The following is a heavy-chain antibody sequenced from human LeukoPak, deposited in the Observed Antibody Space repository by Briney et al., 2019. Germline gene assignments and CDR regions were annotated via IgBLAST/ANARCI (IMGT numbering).Heavy chain of an antibody. Sequence: GGSLRLSCAASGFTFDDYGMSWFRQAPGKGLEWVSGINWNGGSTGYADSVKGRFTISRDNAKNSLYLQMNSLRAEDTALYYCARDPDSSSWQGYAFDIWGQGTMVTVSS. CDR2: INWNGGST. D-gene: IGHD6-13*01. CDR1: GFTFDDYG. J-gene: IGHJ3*02. CDR3: ARDPDSSSWQGYAFDI. V-gene: IGHV3-20*04.